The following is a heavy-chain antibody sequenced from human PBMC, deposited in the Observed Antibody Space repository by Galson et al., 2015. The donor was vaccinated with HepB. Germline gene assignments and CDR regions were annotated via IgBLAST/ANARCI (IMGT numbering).Heavy chain of an antibody. J-gene: IGHJ4*02. Sequence: SLRLSCAASGFTFSSYSMNWVRQAPGKGLEWVSPISSSSSYIYYADSVKGRFTIFRDNAKNSLYLQMNSLRAEDTAVYYCARDRGVGAAAPGGDYWAQGALVAGSS. CDR1: GFTFSSYS. CDR3: ARDRGVGAAAPGGDY. CDR2: ISSSSSYI. D-gene: IGHD2-15*01. V-gene: IGHV3-21*01.